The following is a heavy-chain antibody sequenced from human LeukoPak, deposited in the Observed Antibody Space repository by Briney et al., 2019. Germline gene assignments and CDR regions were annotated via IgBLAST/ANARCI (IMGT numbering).Heavy chain of an antibody. V-gene: IGHV3-23*01. Sequence: GGSLRLSCAASGFTFSSYAMSWVRQAPGKGLEWVSAISGSGGSTYYADSVKGRFTISRDNSKNTLYLQMNSLRAEDTAVYYCAKTPRDDFWSGYLFDYWGQGTLVTVSS. CDR3: AKTPRDDFWSGYLFDY. J-gene: IGHJ4*02. CDR2: ISGSGGST. CDR1: GFTFSSYA. D-gene: IGHD3-3*01.